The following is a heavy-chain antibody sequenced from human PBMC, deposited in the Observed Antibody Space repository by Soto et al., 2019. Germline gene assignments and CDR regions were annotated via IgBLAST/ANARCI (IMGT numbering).Heavy chain of an antibody. CDR1: GFTFSSYA. CDR3: AKGRAQRGVVVPAAMSDYYYGMDV. CDR2: ISGSGGST. Sequence: GGSLRLSCAASGFTFSSYAMSWVRQAPGKGLEWVSAISGSGGSTYYADSVKGRFTISRDNSKNTLYLQMNSLRAEDTAVYYCAKGRAQRGVVVPAAMSDYYYGMDVWGQGTTVTVSS. J-gene: IGHJ6*02. V-gene: IGHV3-23*01. D-gene: IGHD2-2*01.